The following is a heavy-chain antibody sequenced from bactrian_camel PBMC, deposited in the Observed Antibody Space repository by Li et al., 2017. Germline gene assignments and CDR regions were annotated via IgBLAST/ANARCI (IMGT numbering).Heavy chain of an antibody. Sequence: HVQLVESGGGSVQAGGSLRLSCVLSGHSRGSKCVGWFRLPPGRAPAEREGIAAIRKSGGETWYHDSVKGRFILSKDSATNTLYLQMNNLKPEDTAMYTCAADRSGNICFSGLTRVMGFRGKGTQVTVS. J-gene: IGHJ7*01. CDR2: IRKSGGET. CDR1: GHSRGSKC. D-gene: IGHD2*01. V-gene: IGHV3-3*01.